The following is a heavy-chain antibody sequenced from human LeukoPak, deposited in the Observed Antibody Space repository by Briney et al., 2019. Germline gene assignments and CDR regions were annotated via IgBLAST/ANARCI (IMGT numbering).Heavy chain of an antibody. J-gene: IGHJ6*03. CDR2: ISYDGSNK. Sequence: GGSLRLSCAASGFTFSSYSMNWVRQAPGKGLEWVAVISYDGSNKYYADSVKGRFTISRDNSKNTLYLQVSSLRAEDTAIYYCAKGLKTAVGPYKGYHYYMDVWGKGTTVTVSS. CDR3: AKGLKTAVGPYKGYHYYMDV. D-gene: IGHD5-18*01. V-gene: IGHV3-30*18. CDR1: GFTFSSYS.